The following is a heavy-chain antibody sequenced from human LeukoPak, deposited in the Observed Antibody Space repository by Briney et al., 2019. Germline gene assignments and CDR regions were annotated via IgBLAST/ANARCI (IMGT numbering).Heavy chain of an antibody. CDR2: IRSKIDGGTT. CDR1: GFTFSNVW. CDR3: TTDLLP. V-gene: IGHV3-15*01. J-gene: IGHJ5*02. Sequence: GGSLRLSCVASGFTFSNVWMAWVRQAQGKGLEWVGRIRSKIDGGTTDYAAPVKGRITISRDDSKSTLYLQMNSLKTEDTAVYYCTTDLLPWGQGTLVTVSS.